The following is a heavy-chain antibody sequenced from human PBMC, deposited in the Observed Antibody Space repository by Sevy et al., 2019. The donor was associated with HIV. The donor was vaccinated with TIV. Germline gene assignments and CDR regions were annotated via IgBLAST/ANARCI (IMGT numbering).Heavy chain of an antibody. CDR2: ISSGSSYI. CDR3: ARDGGCTSTSCLLYFDY. J-gene: IGHJ4*02. V-gene: IGHV3-21*01. Sequence: GGSPRLSCAASGFTFSTYTMNWVRQAPGKGLEWVSSISSGSSYIYYADSVKGRFTISRDNAKNSLYLQMNSLRAEDTAIYYCARDGGCTSTSCLLYFDYWGQGTPVTVSS. CDR1: GFTFSTYT. D-gene: IGHD2-2*01.